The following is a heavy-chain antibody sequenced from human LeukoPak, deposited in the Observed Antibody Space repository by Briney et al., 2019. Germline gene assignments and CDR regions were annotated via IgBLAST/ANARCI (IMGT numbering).Heavy chain of an antibody. CDR2: ISSGSIYI. CDR3: AKDLGYCSSSSCTTIDY. Sequence: GGSLRLSCAASGFTFSSYSMNWVRQAPGKGLEWVSSISSGSIYIYYADSVQGRFTISRDNSKNTLYLQMNSLRAEDTAVYYCAKDLGYCSSSSCTTIDYWGQGTLVTVSS. J-gene: IGHJ4*02. D-gene: IGHD2-15*01. V-gene: IGHV3-21*01. CDR1: GFTFSSYS.